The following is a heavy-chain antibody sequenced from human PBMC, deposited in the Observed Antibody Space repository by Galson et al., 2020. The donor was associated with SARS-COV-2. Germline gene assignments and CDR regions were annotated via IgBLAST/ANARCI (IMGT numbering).Heavy chain of an antibody. CDR2: ISYDGSNK. V-gene: IGHV3-30*03. CDR3: TREKVVSRGWNTFHYYGLDV. CDR1: GFTFSSYG. Sequence: TGGSLRLSCAASGFTFSSYGMHWVRQAPGKGLEWVAVISYDGSNKYYADSVKGRFTISRDNSKNTLYLQMNSLKTEDTAVYYCTREKVVSRGWNTFHYYGLDVWGQGTTVTVSS. D-gene: IGHD6-19*01. J-gene: IGHJ6*02.